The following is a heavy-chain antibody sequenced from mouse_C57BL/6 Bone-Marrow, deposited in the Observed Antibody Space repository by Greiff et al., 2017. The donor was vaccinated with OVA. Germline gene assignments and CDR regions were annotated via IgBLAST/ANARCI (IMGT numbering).Heavy chain of an antibody. CDR1: GFTFSDYG. D-gene: IGHD4-1*01. J-gene: IGHJ3*01. CDR3: ASLSNHEGFAY. CDR2: VSSGSSTI. Sequence: EVHLVESGGGLVKPGGSLKLSCAASGFTFSDYGMHWVRQAPEKGLEWVAYVSSGSSTIYYADTVKGRFTISRDNAKNTLFLQMTSLRSEDTAMYYCASLSNHEGFAYWGQGTLGTVSA. V-gene: IGHV5-17*01.